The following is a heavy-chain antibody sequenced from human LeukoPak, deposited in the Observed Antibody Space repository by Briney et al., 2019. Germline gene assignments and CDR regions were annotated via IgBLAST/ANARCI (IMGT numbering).Heavy chain of an antibody. V-gene: IGHV3-23*01. Sequence: GGSLRLSCAASGFTFTSYSMNWVRQAPGKGLEWVSTISGGGGSTYYADSGKGRFTISRDNSKNTLYLQMNSLRAEDTAVYYCARSRALWLPKGMDVWGQGTTVTVSS. J-gene: IGHJ6*02. CDR3: ARSRALWLPKGMDV. CDR2: ISGGGGST. D-gene: IGHD5-18*01. CDR1: GFTFTSYS.